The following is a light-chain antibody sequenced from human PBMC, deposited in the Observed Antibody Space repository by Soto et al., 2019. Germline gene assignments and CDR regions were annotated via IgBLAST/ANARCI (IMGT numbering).Light chain of an antibody. Sequence: IVLAQSPGTLSLSPWESATLSCRASQSVSSSFLAWYQQKAGQAPRLPIYGASRRATGSPDRFSGSGSGTDFTLTISRLEPEDFAVYYCQQYVSSPWAFGQGTKVDIK. CDR2: GAS. CDR3: QQYVSSPWA. J-gene: IGKJ1*01. V-gene: IGKV3-20*01. CDR1: QSVSSSF.